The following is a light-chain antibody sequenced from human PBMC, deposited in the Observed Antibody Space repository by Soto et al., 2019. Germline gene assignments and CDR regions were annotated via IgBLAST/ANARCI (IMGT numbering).Light chain of an antibody. CDR3: QQYKSYPWT. CDR1: ESVKSR. J-gene: IGKJ1*01. CDR2: DAS. V-gene: IGKV1-5*01. Sequence: DIPLTHSPSTLSASVGDRVTITCRASESVKSRLAWYQQKPGKAPKLLIYDASSLESGVPSRFSGSGSGTEFSLTISSLQPDDFASYYCQQYKSYPWTFGQGTKVDLK.